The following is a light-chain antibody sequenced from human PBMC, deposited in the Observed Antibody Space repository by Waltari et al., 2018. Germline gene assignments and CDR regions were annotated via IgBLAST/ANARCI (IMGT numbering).Light chain of an antibody. J-gene: IGLJ1*01. CDR2: YDS. CDR1: NIGSYS. Sequence: SYVLTQPPSVSVAPGETARITGGGDNIGSYSVHWYQQKPGQAPVLVIRYDSDRPSGIPERFSGSNSANTATLTISRVEAGDEANYYCQVWHAALDPGVFGTGTEVTV. V-gene: IGLV3-21*04. CDR3: QVWHAALDPGV.